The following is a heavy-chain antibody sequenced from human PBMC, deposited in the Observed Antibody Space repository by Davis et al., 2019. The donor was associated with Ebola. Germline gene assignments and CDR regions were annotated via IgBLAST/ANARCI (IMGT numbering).Heavy chain of an antibody. CDR3: ARAHYGDRIDY. V-gene: IGHV4-4*02. J-gene: IGHJ4*02. CDR2: IYHSGST. CDR1: GGSISSSNW. D-gene: IGHD4-17*01. Sequence: SETLSLTCTVSGGSISSSNWWSWVRQPPGKGLEWIGEIYHSGSTNYNPSLKSRVTISVDTSKNQFSLKLSSVTAADTAVYYCARAHYGDRIDYWGQGTLVTVSS.